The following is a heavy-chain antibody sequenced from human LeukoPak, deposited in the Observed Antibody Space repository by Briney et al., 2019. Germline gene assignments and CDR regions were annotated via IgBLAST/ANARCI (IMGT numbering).Heavy chain of an antibody. CDR2: IKSKTDGCTT. CDR1: GFTFSNAW. CDR3: TPVALSGYDWGDY. J-gene: IGHJ4*02. Sequence: GGSLRLSCAASGFTFSNAWMSWVRQAPGKGREGVGRIKSKTDGCTTDYAAPVKGRFTISRADSKTSLYLQMNSLKPADTAVYYCTPVALSGYDWGDYWGQGTLVTVSS. D-gene: IGHD5-12*01. V-gene: IGHV3-15*01.